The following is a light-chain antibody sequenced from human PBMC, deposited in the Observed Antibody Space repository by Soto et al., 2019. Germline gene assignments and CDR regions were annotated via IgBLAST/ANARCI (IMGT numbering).Light chain of an antibody. CDR2: AAS. V-gene: IGKV1-9*01. Sequence: DIQLTQSPSFLSASVGARVPITCRASQGISSYLAWYQQKPGKAPKLLIYAASTLQSGVPSRFSGSGSGTDFTLTISSLQPEDFATYYCQQYDNLPLIFGQGTRLEIK. J-gene: IGKJ5*01. CDR1: QGISSY. CDR3: QQYDNLPLI.